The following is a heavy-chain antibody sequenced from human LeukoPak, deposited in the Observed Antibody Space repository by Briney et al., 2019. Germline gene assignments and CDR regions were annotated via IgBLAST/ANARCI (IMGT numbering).Heavy chain of an antibody. Sequence: GGSLRLSCAASSFTFSSYEMNWVRQAPGKWLEWVSYISSSGTTIYYADSVKGRFTISRDNARKSLYLQMNSLRAEDAAIYYCVGQIWLWPWGQGTLLTVST. CDR3: VGQIWLWP. CDR1: SFTFSSYE. J-gene: IGHJ5*02. CDR2: ISSSGTTI. D-gene: IGHD5-24*01. V-gene: IGHV3-48*03.